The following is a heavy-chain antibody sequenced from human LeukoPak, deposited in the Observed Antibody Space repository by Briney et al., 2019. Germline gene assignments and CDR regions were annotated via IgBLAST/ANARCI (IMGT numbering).Heavy chain of an antibody. D-gene: IGHD3-3*01. V-gene: IGHV1-8*01. Sequence: ASVKVSCKASGYTFTSYDMNWVRQATGQGLEWMGWMNPNSGNTGYAQKFQGRVTMTRNTSISTAYMELSSLRSEDTAVYYCARRHGWWGGPYYDFWSGSPYYFDYWGQGTLVTVSS. CDR2: MNPNSGNT. CDR3: ARRHGWWGGPYYDFWSGSPYYFDY. J-gene: IGHJ4*02. CDR1: GYTFTSYD.